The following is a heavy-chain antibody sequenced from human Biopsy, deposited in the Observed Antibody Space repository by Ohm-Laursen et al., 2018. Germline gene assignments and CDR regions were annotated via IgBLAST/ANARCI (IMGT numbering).Heavy chain of an antibody. CDR1: GITFRTYA. CDR3: AKDRRTMRVWYFDL. J-gene: IGHJ2*01. V-gene: IGHV3-33*03. Sequence: SLRLSCAASGITFRTYAMHWVRQAPGKGLEWVAGIWYNGRNENYADSVKGRFTISRDNSKNTLYLQLNSLRVEDTALYYCAKDRRTMRVWYFDLWGRGTLVTVSS. CDR2: IWYNGRNE. D-gene: IGHD4/OR15-4a*01.